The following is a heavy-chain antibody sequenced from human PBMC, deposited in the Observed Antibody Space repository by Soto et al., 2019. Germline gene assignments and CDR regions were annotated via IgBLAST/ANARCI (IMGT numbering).Heavy chain of an antibody. Sequence: EVQLVESGGGLVQPGGSLKLSCAASGFTFSGSAMHWVRQASGKGLEWVGRIRSKANSYATAYAASVKGRFTISRDDSKDTAYLQMNSRKTEDTAVYYCTLAGSGGNWGQGTLVTVSS. CDR2: IRSKANSYAT. J-gene: IGHJ4*02. D-gene: IGHD6-25*01. CDR3: TLAGSGGN. V-gene: IGHV3-73*01. CDR1: GFTFSGSA.